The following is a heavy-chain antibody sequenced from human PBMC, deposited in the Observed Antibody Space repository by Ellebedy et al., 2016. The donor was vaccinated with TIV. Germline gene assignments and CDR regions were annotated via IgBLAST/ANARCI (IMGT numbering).Heavy chain of an antibody. J-gene: IGHJ4*02. Sequence: GESLKISCAASGFTFSSYSMNWVRQAPGKGLEWVSSISSSSSYIYYADSVKGRFTISRDNAKNTLYLQMNSLRAEDTAVYYCAKSGSGWYLNYWGQGTLVTVSS. CDR2: ISSSSSYI. CDR3: AKSGSGWYLNY. V-gene: IGHV3-21*04. D-gene: IGHD6-19*01. CDR1: GFTFSSYS.